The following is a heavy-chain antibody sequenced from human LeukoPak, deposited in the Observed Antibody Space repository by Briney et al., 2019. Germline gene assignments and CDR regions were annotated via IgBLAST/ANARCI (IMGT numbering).Heavy chain of an antibody. D-gene: IGHD3-16*02. CDR2: IWYDGSNK. Sequence: GGSLRLSCAASGFTFSNHAMNWVRQAPGKGLEWVAVIWYDGSNKYYADSVKGRFTISRDNSKNTLYLQMNSLRAEDTAVYYCARDTNMITFGGVIVWGQGTLVTVSS. J-gene: IGHJ4*02. CDR3: ARDTNMITFGGVIV. CDR1: GFTFSNHA. V-gene: IGHV3-33*08.